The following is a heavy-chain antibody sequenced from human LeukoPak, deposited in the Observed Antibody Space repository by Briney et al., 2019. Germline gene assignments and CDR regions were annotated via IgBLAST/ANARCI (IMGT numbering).Heavy chain of an antibody. CDR1: GFTFSSYA. V-gene: IGHV3-23*01. Sequence: PGGSLRLSCAASGFTFSSYAMSWVRQAPGKGLEWVSAISGSGGSTYYADSVKGRFTISRDNSKNTLYLQMNSLRTEDTAVYYCVKPRRGYYDSSAFDIWGQGTMVTVSS. CDR2: ISGSGGST. CDR3: VKPRRGYYDSSAFDI. J-gene: IGHJ3*02. D-gene: IGHD3-22*01.